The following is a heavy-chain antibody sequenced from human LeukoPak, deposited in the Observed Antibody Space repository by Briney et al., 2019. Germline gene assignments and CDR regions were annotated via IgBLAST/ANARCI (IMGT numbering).Heavy chain of an antibody. V-gene: IGHV4-34*01. CDR2: INHSGST. CDR1: GGSFSGFC. CDR3: ARGRVEWDIVVVPMTLPRQLAEDWYFDL. Sequence: PSETLSLTCAVHGGSFSGFCWTWMRQPPGKGPEWIGEINHSGSTNYNPSLKSRVTISVDTSKNQFSLKLSSVTAADTAVYYCARGRVEWDIVVVPMTLPRQLAEDWYFDLWGRGTLVTVSS. D-gene: IGHD2-2*01. J-gene: IGHJ2*01.